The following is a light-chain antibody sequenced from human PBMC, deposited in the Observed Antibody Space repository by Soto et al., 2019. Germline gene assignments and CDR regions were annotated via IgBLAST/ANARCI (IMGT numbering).Light chain of an antibody. J-gene: IGLJ1*01. V-gene: IGLV1-51*01. CDR2: DNN. CDR3: GTWDSNLSDNV. Sequence: QSVLTQPPSVSAAPGQKVTISCSGSSSNIGNNYVSWYQQLPGTAPKLLIYDNNQRPSGIPDRFSASKSGTSATLGITGLQTGDDADYYCGTWDSNLSDNVLGNGTKVT. CDR1: SSNIGNNY.